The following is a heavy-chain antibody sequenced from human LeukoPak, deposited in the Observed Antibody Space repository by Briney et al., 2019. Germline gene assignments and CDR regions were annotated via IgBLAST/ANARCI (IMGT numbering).Heavy chain of an antibody. J-gene: IGHJ6*03. Sequence: GGSLRLSCAASGFTFDDYGMSWVRQAPGKGLEWVSGINWNGGNTGYVDSVKGRFTISRDNAKNSLYLQMNSLRAEDTALYYCAREQYQLLYGYYYMDVWGKGTTVTVSS. D-gene: IGHD2-2*02. CDR2: INWNGGNT. CDR3: AREQYQLLYGYYYMDV. CDR1: GFTFDDYG. V-gene: IGHV3-20*04.